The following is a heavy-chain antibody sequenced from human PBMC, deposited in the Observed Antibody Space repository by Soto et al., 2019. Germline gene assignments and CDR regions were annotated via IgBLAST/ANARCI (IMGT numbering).Heavy chain of an antibody. Sequence: PGGSLRLSCAASGFTFDSYEMYWVRQAPGKGLEWISYISSSGTTRYYADSVKGRFTIYRDNARNSLYLHMNSLRAEDTAVYYCARDNRDGVVTYYYGLDVWGQGTKVTVSS. CDR2: ISSSGTTR. D-gene: IGHD3-3*01. CDR3: ARDNRDGVVTYYYGLDV. V-gene: IGHV3-48*03. CDR1: GFTFDSYE. J-gene: IGHJ6*02.